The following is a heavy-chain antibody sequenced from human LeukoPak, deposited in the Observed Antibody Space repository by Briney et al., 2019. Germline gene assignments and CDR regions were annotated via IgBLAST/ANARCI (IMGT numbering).Heavy chain of an antibody. CDR1: GYSISSGYY. CDR2: IYHSGST. D-gene: IGHD3-22*01. V-gene: IGHV4-38-2*02. J-gene: IGHJ3*02. CDR3: ARVVTMIVDAFDI. Sequence: PSETLSLTCTVAGYSISSGYYWGWIRQPPGKGLEWIGSIYHSGSTYYNPSLKSRVTISVDTSKNQFSLKLSSVTAADTAVYYCARVVTMIVDAFDIWRQGTMVTVSS.